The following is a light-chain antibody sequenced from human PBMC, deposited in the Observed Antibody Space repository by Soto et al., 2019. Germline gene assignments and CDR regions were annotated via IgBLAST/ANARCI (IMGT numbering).Light chain of an antibody. CDR2: HVT. CDR3: CSLTTSHTYV. CDR1: SSDIGHYDY. V-gene: IGLV2-14*03. J-gene: IGLJ1*01. Sequence: QSALTQPASVSGSPGQSITISCTGTSSDIGHYDYVSWYQQHPGKAPKLMIYHVTYRPSGVSNRYSGSKSGNSASLTISGRQDDDEADYYCCSLTTSHTYVFGSGTKVTVL.